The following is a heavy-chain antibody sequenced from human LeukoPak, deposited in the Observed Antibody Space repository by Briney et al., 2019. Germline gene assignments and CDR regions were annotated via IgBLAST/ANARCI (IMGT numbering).Heavy chain of an antibody. Sequence: SQTLSLTCAISGDSVSSNSAAWNWIRQSPSRGLEWLGRTYYRSKWYNDYAVSVKSRITINPDTSKNQFSLQLNSVTPEDTAVYYCARSGKFPAAGTQYYYYYYMDVWGKGTTVTISS. CDR1: GDSVSSNSAA. J-gene: IGHJ6*03. CDR2: TYYRSKWYN. V-gene: IGHV6-1*01. D-gene: IGHD6-13*01. CDR3: ARSGKFPAAGTQYYYYYYMDV.